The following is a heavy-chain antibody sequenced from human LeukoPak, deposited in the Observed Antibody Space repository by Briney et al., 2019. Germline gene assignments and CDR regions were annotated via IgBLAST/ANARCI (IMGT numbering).Heavy chain of an antibody. CDR1: GFTVSSNY. CDR3: ARDLRSGTTGH. V-gene: IGHV3-66*02. J-gene: IGHJ4*02. Sequence: PGGSLRLSCAASGFTVSSNYMSWVRQAPGKGLEWVSVIYSGGSTYYADSVKGRFTISRDNSKNTLYLQMNSLRAEDTAVYYCARDLRSGTTGHWGQGTPVTVSS. D-gene: IGHD1-1*01. CDR2: IYSGGST.